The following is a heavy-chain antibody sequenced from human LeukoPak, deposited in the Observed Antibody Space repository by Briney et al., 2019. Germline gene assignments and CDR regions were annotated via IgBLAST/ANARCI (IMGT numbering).Heavy chain of an antibody. V-gene: IGHV4-61*02. CDR3: ARIFINYERGRHWFDP. CDR1: GGSISSGSYY. J-gene: IGHJ5*02. D-gene: IGHD3-10*02. Sequence: SETLSLTCTVSGGSISSGSYYWSWIRQPAGKGLEWIGRIYTSGSTNYNPSLKSRVTISVDTSKNQFSLKLSSVTAADTAVYYCARIFINYERGRHWFDPWGQGTLVTVSS. CDR2: IYTSGST.